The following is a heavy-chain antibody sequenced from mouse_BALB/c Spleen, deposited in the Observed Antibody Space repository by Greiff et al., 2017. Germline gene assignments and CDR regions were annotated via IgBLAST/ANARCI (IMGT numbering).Heavy chain of an antibody. CDR3: ARSNRRGFAY. J-gene: IGHJ3*01. V-gene: IGHV1S29*02. CDR2: IYPYNGGT. D-gene: IGHD2-14*01. Sequence: VQLKQSGPELVKPGVSVKISCKASGYTFTDYNMYWVKQSHGKSLEWIGYIYPYNGGTGYNQKFKSMATLTVDNSSSTAYMELRSLTSEDSAVYYCARSNRRGFAYWGQGTLGTVSA. CDR1: GYTFTDYN.